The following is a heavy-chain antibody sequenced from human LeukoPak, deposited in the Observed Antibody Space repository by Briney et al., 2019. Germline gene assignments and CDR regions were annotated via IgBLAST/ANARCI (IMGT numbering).Heavy chain of an antibody. Sequence: ASVKVSCKASGYTFTGYYMHWVRQAPGQGLEWMGRINPNSGGTNYAQMFQGRVTMTRDTSISTAYMELSRLRSDDTAVYYCARAHGWGNWFDPWGQGTLVTVSS. V-gene: IGHV1-2*06. CDR1: GYTFTGYY. D-gene: IGHD3-16*01. J-gene: IGHJ5*01. CDR3: ARAHGWGNWFDP. CDR2: INPNSGGT.